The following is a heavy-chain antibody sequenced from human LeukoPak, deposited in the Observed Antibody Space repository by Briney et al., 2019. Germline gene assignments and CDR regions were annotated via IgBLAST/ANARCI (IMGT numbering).Heavy chain of an antibody. Sequence: GGSLRLSCAASGFTFSSCAVHWVRQAPGKGLEWVADISYDGNYKYYADSVKGRFTISRDSSKNTVYLQMNSLRAEDTAVYYCARSPWSGYVHQGMDVWGQGTTVTVSS. V-gene: IGHV3-30-3*01. J-gene: IGHJ6*02. CDR1: GFTFSSCA. CDR3: ARSPWSGYVHQGMDV. CDR2: ISYDGNYK. D-gene: IGHD3-3*01.